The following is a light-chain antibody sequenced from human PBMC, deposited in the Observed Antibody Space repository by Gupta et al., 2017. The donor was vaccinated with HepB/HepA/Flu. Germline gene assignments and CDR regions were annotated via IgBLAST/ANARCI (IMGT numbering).Light chain of an antibody. Sequence: DIVMTQSPESLAVSLGERATINCKSSQSILDSSNNKNYLARFQKKPGQPPKLLIYWASTRQAGVPDRFSGSESGTDFTLTISSLQAEDVAVYYCQQYYTTYTFGGGTKVEIK. CDR3: QQYYTTYT. J-gene: IGKJ4*01. V-gene: IGKV4-1*01. CDR2: WAS. CDR1: QSILDSSNNKNY.